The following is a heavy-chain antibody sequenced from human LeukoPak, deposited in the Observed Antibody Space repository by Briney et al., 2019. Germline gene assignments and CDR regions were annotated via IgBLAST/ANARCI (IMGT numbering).Heavy chain of an antibody. CDR2: ISGSGGST. Sequence: PGGSLRLSCAASGFTFSSYAMSWVRQAPGKGLEWVSAISGSGGSTYYADSVKGRFTISRDNSKNTLYLQMNSLRAEDTAVYYCAKGRERITIFGVACNWFDPWGQGTLVTVSS. CDR1: GFTFSSYA. V-gene: IGHV3-23*01. J-gene: IGHJ5*02. D-gene: IGHD3-3*01. CDR3: AKGRERITIFGVACNWFDP.